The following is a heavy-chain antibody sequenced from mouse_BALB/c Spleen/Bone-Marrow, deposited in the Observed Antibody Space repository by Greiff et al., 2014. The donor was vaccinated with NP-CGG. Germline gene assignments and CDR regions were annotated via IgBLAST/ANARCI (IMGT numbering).Heavy chain of an antibody. CDR1: GYAFSSYW. D-gene: IGHD2-1*01. CDR3: AFGNYDFDY. J-gene: IGHJ2*01. CDR2: IYPGDGDT. Sequence: VKLQESGAKLVRPGSSVKISCKASGYAFSSYWMNWVKQRPGQGLEWIGQIYPGDGDTNYSGKFKGKATLTADESSSTAYMQLSSLTSEDSAVYFCAFGNYDFDYWGQGTTLTVSS. V-gene: IGHV1-80*01.